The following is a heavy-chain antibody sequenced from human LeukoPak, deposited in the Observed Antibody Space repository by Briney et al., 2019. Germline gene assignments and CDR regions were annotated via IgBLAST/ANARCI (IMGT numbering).Heavy chain of an antibody. CDR2: MNPNSGNT. CDR3: ARGPMVRGVHFEE. D-gene: IGHD3-10*01. V-gene: IGHV1-8*01. Sequence: ASVTVSFKASAYTFTIYDINWVRQAPGQGLEWMGWMNPNSGNTGYAQKFQGRVTMTRNTSISTDYMELISLRSEDTAVYYCARGPMVRGVHFEEWGQGTLVTVSS. J-gene: IGHJ4*02. CDR1: AYTFTIYD.